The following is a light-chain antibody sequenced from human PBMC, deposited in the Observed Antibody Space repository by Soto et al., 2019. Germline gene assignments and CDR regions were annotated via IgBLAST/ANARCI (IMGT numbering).Light chain of an antibody. J-gene: IGLJ1*01. Sequence: QSALTQPPSASGSPGQSVTISCTGTSSDVGAYDYVCWYQQHPGKAPKLMIYDVTKRPSGVRDRFSASKSGNTASLTISGLQAEDEADYYCCSYAGSYPYVFGTGTKVTVL. CDR1: SSDVGAYDY. V-gene: IGLV2-11*01. CDR2: DVT. CDR3: CSYAGSYPYV.